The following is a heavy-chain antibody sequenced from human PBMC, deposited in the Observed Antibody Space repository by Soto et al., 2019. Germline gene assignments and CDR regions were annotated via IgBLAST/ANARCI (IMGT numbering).Heavy chain of an antibody. CDR1: GFTFSSYA. Sequence: EVQLLESGGGLVQPGGSLRLSCAASGFTFSSYAMSWVRQAPGKGLEWVSAISGSGGSTYYADSGKGRFTISRDNSKNTLYLQMNSLRAEDTAVYYCAKDTIFGQPRNNWFDPWGQGTLVTVSS. J-gene: IGHJ5*02. CDR3: AKDTIFGQPRNNWFDP. CDR2: ISGSGGST. V-gene: IGHV3-23*01. D-gene: IGHD3-3*01.